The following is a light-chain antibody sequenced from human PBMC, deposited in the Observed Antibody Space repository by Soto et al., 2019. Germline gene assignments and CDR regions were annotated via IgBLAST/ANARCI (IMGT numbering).Light chain of an antibody. CDR1: QSVNSN. Sequence: EIVMTQSPATLSVSPGERATLSCRASQSVNSNLAWYKQKPGQAHRLLIYGASTRATGIPARFSGSGSGTEFTLTISSLQSEDFAVYCCQQYNNWPLWTFGQGTTVDIK. J-gene: IGKJ1*01. CDR3: QQYNNWPLWT. CDR2: GAS. V-gene: IGKV3-15*01.